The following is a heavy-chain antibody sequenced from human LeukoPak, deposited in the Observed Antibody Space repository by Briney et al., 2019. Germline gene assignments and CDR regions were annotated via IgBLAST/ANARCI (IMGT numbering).Heavy chain of an antibody. CDR3: APRRGIYVGGIYLYRVFDY. V-gene: IGHV1-2*06. J-gene: IGHJ4*02. CDR2: INPNSGGT. D-gene: IGHD3-16*02. CDR1: GYTFTGYY. Sequence: ASVKVSCKASGYTFTGYYMHWVRQAPGQGLEWMGRINPNSGGTNYAQKFQGRVTMTRDTSISTAYMELSRLRSDDTAVYYCAPRRGIYVGGIYLYRVFDYWGEGTLVTVSS.